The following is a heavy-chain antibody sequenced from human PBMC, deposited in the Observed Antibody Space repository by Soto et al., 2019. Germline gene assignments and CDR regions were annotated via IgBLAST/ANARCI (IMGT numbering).Heavy chain of an antibody. CDR1: GFTFNTYA. CDR3: ASGPGPYYYYYMDV. CDR2: ISGGGGGT. D-gene: IGHD3-10*01. J-gene: IGHJ6*03. Sequence: GGSLRLSCSASGFTFNTYAMHWVRQAPGKGLEYVPAISGGGGGTYYADSVKGRFTISRDNSKNTLYLQMNSLRADDTAIYYCASGPGPYYYYYMDVWGKGTTVTVSS. V-gene: IGHV3-64*04.